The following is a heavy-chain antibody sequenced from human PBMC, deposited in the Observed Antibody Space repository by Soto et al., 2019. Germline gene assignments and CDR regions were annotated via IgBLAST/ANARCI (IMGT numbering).Heavy chain of an antibody. CDR2: ISGSGGST. V-gene: IGHV3-23*01. J-gene: IGHJ3*02. CDR3: AKVKSPALRAGNDAFDI. Sequence: PGGSLRLSCAASGFTFSSYAMSWVRQAPGKGLEWVSAISGSGGSTYYADSVKGRFTISRDNSKNTLYLQMNSLKAEDTAVYYYAKVKSPALRAGNDAFDIWGQGTMVTVSS. CDR1: GFTFSSYA. D-gene: IGHD6-19*01.